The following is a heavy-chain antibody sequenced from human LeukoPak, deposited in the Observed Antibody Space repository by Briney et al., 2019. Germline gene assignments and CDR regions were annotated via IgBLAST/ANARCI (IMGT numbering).Heavy chain of an antibody. CDR1: GYTFTSYA. Sequence: ASVKVSCKASGYTFTSYAMNWVRQAPGQGLEWMGWINTNTGNPTYAQGFTGRFVFSLDTSVSTAYLQISSLKAEDTAVYYCARDPGGDVVVPANLVDYWGQGTLVTVSS. V-gene: IGHV7-4-1*02. D-gene: IGHD2-2*01. CDR3: ARDPGGDVVVPANLVDY. CDR2: INTNTGNP. J-gene: IGHJ4*02.